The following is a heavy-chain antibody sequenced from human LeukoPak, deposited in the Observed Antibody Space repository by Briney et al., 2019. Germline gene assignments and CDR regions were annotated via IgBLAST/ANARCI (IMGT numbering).Heavy chain of an antibody. Sequence: SETLSLTCTVSGGSIGSSAYSWGWIRQPPGKGLEWIGSISYTGTTYYNPSLKNRVTISLDTSKNQFSLKLISVTAADTALYYCAREGPHGSGIYYNPLDYWGQGALVIVSS. CDR3: AREGPHGSGIYYNPLDY. J-gene: IGHJ4*02. V-gene: IGHV4-39*02. CDR2: ISYTGTT. D-gene: IGHD3-10*01. CDR1: GGSIGSSAYS.